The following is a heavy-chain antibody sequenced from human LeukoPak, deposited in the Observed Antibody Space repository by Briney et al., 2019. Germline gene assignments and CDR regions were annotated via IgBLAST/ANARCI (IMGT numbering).Heavy chain of an antibody. CDR3: AKAGMGANTFDY. CDR1: GDSISSGYY. CDR2: TYHSGNT. D-gene: IGHD1-26*01. Sequence: SETLSLTCSVSGDSISSGYYWGWFRQPPGKGLEYIATTYHSGNTYYNPSLRSRVTISVDTSKNQFSLDVRSVTAAGTAVYYCAKAGMGANTFDYWGQGTLVTVSS. J-gene: IGHJ4*02. V-gene: IGHV4-38-2*02.